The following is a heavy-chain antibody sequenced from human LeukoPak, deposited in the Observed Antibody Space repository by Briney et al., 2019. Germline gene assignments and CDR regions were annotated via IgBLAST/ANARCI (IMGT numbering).Heavy chain of an antibody. CDR2: ISESGSQT. Sequence: GGSLRLSSAASGFALGSFAVGWVRQPPGKGLEWVSTISESGSQTHYADSVQGRFTISIDNSKNTLHLQMNNLRAEDTAIYYCDGSDCWGQGILVTVSS. V-gene: IGHV3-23*01. J-gene: IGHJ4*02. CDR3: DGSDC. D-gene: IGHD2-21*01. CDR1: GFALGSFA.